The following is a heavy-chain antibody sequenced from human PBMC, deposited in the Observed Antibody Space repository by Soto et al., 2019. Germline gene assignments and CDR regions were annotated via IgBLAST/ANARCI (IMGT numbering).Heavy chain of an antibody. CDR3: ARVVDYCDPYYYYGMDV. CDR1: GFTFSTSS. J-gene: IGHJ6*02. Sequence: PGGSLRLSCAASGFTFSTSSMNWVRQSPGKGLEWVSSISGTSDYIDYADAVRGRFTVSRDNAKNSLYLQMNSLRAEDTAVYYCARVVDYCDPYYYYGMDVWGQGTTVTVSS. CDR2: ISGTSDYI. V-gene: IGHV3-21*01. D-gene: IGHD3-22*01.